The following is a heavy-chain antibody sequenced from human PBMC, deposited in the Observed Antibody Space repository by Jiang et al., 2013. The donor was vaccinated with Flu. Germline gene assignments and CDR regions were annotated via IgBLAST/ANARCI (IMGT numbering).Heavy chain of an antibody. Sequence: SGGSISSSSYYWGWIRQPQGRGWSGLGVSIIVGAPTYNPSLKSRVTISVDTSKNQFSLKLSSVTAADTAVYYCARLVGEIVVVTAIRYFDYWGQGTLVTVSS. CDR3: ARLVGEIVVVTAIRYFDY. D-gene: IGHD2-21*02. CDR2: SIIVGAP. CDR1: GGSISSSSYY. J-gene: IGHJ4*02. V-gene: IGHV4-39*01.